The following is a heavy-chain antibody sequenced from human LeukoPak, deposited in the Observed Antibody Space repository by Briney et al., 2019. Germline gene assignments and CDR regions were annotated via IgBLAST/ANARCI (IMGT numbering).Heavy chain of an antibody. CDR2: INSDGSST. V-gene: IGHV3-74*01. CDR1: GFTFSSYW. Sequence: GGSLRLSCAASGFTFSSYWMHWVRQAPGKGLVWVSRINSDGSSTSYADSVKGRFTISRDNAKNTLYLQMNSLRAEDTAVYYCARGGHKSRIAVAGFNWFDPWGQGTLVTVSS. CDR3: ARGGHKSRIAVAGFNWFDP. D-gene: IGHD6-19*01. J-gene: IGHJ5*02.